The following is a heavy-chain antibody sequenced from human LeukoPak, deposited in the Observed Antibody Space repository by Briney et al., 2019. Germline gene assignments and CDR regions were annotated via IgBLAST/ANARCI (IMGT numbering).Heavy chain of an antibody. D-gene: IGHD2-15*01. CDR1: RGSFSSYY. CDR3: ARGVRVADY. Sequence: SETLSLSCAEYRGSFSSYYWSWGRQSPGRGVGWIGEINHTGSTHSNPPHKQRGNISEDTSKNQFSLKLSSVTAADAAVYYCARGVRVADYWGQGTLVTVS. CDR2: INHTGST. J-gene: IGHJ4*02. V-gene: IGHV4-34*01.